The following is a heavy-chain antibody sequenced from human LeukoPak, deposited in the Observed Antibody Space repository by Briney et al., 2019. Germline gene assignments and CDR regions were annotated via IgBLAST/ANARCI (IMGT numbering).Heavy chain of an antibody. CDR2: IRYDGSNK. Sequence: GGSLRLSCAASGFTFSSYGMHWVRQAPGKGLEWVAFIRYDGSNKYYADSVKGRFTISRDNFKNTLYLQMNSLRAEDTAVYYCARGGVDTAMVGDYYYYYYMDVWGKGTTVTVSS. CDR1: GFTFSSYG. V-gene: IGHV3-30*02. D-gene: IGHD5-18*01. CDR3: ARGGVDTAMVGDYYYYYYMDV. J-gene: IGHJ6*03.